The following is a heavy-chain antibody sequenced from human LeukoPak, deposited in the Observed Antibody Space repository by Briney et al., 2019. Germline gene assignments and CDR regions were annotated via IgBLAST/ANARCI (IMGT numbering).Heavy chain of an antibody. V-gene: IGHV3-30*03. CDR3: ARQAIMVYGMDV. D-gene: IGHD3-10*01. CDR2: ISYDGRNK. CDR1: GFTFSSYG. J-gene: IGHJ6*02. Sequence: GGSLRLSCAASGFTFSSYGMHWVRQAPGKGLEWVAVISYDGRNKYYADSVKGRFTISRDNSKSTLYLQMNSLRAEDTAVYYCARQAIMVYGMDVWGQGTTVTVSS.